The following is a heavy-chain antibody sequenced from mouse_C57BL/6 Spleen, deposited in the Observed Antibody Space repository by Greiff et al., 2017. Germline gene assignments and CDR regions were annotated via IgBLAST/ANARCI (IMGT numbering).Heavy chain of an antibody. Sequence: VQLQQSGAELVRPGASVKLSCKASGYTFTDYYINWVKQRPGQGLEWIARVYPGSGNTYYNEKFKGKATLTAEKSSSTAYMQLSSLTSEDSAVYVCARVYGYYVDYWGQGTTLTVSS. CDR3: ARVYGYYVDY. V-gene: IGHV1-76*01. CDR1: GYTFTDYY. CDR2: VYPGSGNT. D-gene: IGHD1-2*01. J-gene: IGHJ2*01.